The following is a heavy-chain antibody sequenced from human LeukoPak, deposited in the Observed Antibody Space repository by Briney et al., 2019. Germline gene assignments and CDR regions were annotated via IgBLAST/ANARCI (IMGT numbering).Heavy chain of an antibody. CDR2: INHSGST. D-gene: IGHD1-26*01. Sequence: SETLSLTCAVYGGSFSGYYWSWIRQPPGKGLEWIGEINHSGSTNYNPSLKSRVTISVDTSKNQFSLKLSSVTAADTAAYYCVRGPSGSHPIDYWGQGTLVAVSS. CDR3: VRGPSGSHPIDY. V-gene: IGHV4-34*01. CDR1: GGSFSGYY. J-gene: IGHJ4*02.